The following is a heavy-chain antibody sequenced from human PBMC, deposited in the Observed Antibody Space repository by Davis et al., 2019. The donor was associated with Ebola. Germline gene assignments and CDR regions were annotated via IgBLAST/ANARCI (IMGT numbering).Heavy chain of an antibody. Sequence: SETLSLTCAVYGGSFSGYYWSWIRQPPGKGLEWIGEIYHSGSTNYNPSLKSRVTISVDKSKNQFSLKLSSVTAADTAVYYCARNEMDYGYYGMDVWGQGTTVTVSS. CDR2: IYHSGST. V-gene: IGHV4-34*01. J-gene: IGHJ6*02. CDR3: ARNEMDYGYYGMDV. CDR1: GGSFSGYY. D-gene: IGHD5-24*01.